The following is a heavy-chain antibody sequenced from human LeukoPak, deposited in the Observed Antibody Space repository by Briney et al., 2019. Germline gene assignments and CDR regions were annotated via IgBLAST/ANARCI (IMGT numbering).Heavy chain of an antibody. Sequence: SETLSLTCAVSGYSISSGYYWGWIRQPPGKGLEWFGSVYHSGITYYNPSLKSRVTISVDTSKNQFSLKLSSVTAADTAVYYCARSVGYWGQGTLVTVSS. CDR2: VYHSGIT. J-gene: IGHJ4*01. CDR1: GYSISSGYY. CDR3: ARSVGY. V-gene: IGHV4-38-2*01.